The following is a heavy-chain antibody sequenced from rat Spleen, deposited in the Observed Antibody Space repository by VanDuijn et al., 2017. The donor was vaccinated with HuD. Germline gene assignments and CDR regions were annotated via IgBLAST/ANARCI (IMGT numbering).Heavy chain of an antibody. J-gene: IGHJ4*01. CDR1: GYSITSSYR. Sequence: EVQLQESGPGLVKPSQSLSLTCSVTGYSITSSYRWNWIRKFPGNKLEWMGYINSAGSTNYNPSLKSRISITRDTSKNQFFLQVNSVTTEDTATYYCARGVMDAWVQGASVTVSS. CDR2: INSAGST. V-gene: IGHV3-3*01. CDR3: ARGVMDA.